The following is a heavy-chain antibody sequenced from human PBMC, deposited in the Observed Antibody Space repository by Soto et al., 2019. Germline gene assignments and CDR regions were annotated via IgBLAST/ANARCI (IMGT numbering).Heavy chain of an antibody. D-gene: IGHD2-2*01. Sequence: SQTLSLTCAISGDSVSSNSAAWNWIRQSPSRGLEWLGRTYYRSKWYNDYAVSVKSRITINPDTTKNQFSLQLNSVIPEDTAVYYCARGRVGYCSSTSCYWFDPWGQGTLVTVSS. V-gene: IGHV6-1*01. J-gene: IGHJ5*02. CDR2: TYYRSKWYN. CDR3: ARGRVGYCSSTSCYWFDP. CDR1: GDSVSSNSAA.